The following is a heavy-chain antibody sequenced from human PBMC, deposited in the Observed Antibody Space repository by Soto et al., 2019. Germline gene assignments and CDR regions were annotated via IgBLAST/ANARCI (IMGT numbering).Heavy chain of an antibody. V-gene: IGHV3-30*03. CDR1: GFTFSSYG. D-gene: IGHD2-8*02. CDR2: ISKDGSVK. J-gene: IGHJ4*02. Sequence: QVQLVESGGGVVQHGRSLRLSCAASGFTFSSYGMHWVRQAPGKGLEWVAVISKDGSVKYYAESVKGRFTISRDNSKNTLYLQMNSLGAEDTAAYYCTGEVASGYWGQGTLVTVSS. CDR3: TGEVASGY.